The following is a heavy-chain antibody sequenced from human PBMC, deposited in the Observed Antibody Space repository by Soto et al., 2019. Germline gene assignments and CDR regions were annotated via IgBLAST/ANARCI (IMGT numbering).Heavy chain of an antibody. D-gene: IGHD3-3*01. J-gene: IGHJ6*01. CDR1: GYTFTNYG. Sequence: SVKVSCKASGYTFTNYGITWVRQAPGQGLEWMGWISAYNGNTNYAQKLQGRVTMTTDTSTSTAYMELRSLRSDDTAVYYCARHYDFWSGYFGKLRKNYGMHIWG. CDR3: ARHYDFWSGYFGKLRKNYGMHI. V-gene: IGHV1-18*04. CDR2: ISAYNGNT.